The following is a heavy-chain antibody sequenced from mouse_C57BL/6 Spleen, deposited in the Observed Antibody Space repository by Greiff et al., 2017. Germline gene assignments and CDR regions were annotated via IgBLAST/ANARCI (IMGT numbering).Heavy chain of an antibody. CDR1: GYSFTGYF. D-gene: IGHD1-1*01. CDR3: ASATTVVAPYAMDY. Sequence: VQLQQSGPELVKPGDSVKISCKASGYSFTGYFMNWVMQSHGTSLEWIGRITPYNGDTFYNQKFKGKATLTVDKSSSTAHMELRSLTSEDAAVYYCASATTVVAPYAMDYWGQGTSVTVSS. J-gene: IGHJ4*01. V-gene: IGHV1-20*01. CDR2: ITPYNGDT.